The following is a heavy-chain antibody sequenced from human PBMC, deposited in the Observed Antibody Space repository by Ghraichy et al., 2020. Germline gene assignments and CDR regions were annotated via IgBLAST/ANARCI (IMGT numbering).Heavy chain of an antibody. CDR1: GFTFSSSA. D-gene: IGHD6-19*01. V-gene: IGHV3-23*01. CDR2: IRGSGITT. J-gene: IGHJ4*02. CDR3: AKDLEGDGQWLLY. Sequence: GGSLRLSCVGSGFTFSSSAMSWVRQAPGKGLEWVSAIRGSGITTYSADSVKGRFTVSRDNFKNTLFLQMNNLRAEDTAVYYCAKDLEGDGQWLLYWGQGTLVTVSS.